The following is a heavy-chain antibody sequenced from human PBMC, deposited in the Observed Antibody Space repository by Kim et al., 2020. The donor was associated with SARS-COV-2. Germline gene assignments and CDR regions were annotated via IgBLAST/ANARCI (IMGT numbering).Heavy chain of an antibody. D-gene: IGHD2-15*01. J-gene: IGHJ6*02. V-gene: IGHV3-33*03. CDR1: GFTFRAYG. CDR2: ICYDGSSK. Sequence: GGSLRLSCAASGFTFRAYGMHWVRQAPGKGLEWVAVICYDGSSKYYADSVRGRFTISRDNTNNTLYLQMNSLRAEDTAVYYCAKAFYCRGGSCYYYYGMDVWGQGTPVTVSS. CDR3: AKAFYCRGGSCYYYYGMDV.